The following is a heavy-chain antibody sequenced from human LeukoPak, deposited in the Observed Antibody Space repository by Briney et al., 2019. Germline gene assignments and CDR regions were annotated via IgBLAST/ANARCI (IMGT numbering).Heavy chain of an antibody. Sequence: SETLSLTCTVSGGSISSSSYYWGWTRQPPGKGLEWIGSIYYSGSTYYNPSLKSRVTISVDTSKNQFSLKLSSVTAADTAVYYCASGGYCSGGSCYSDAFDIWGQGTMVTVSS. CDR3: ASGGYCSGGSCYSDAFDI. D-gene: IGHD2-15*01. J-gene: IGHJ3*02. V-gene: IGHV4-39*07. CDR2: IYYSGST. CDR1: GGSISSSSYY.